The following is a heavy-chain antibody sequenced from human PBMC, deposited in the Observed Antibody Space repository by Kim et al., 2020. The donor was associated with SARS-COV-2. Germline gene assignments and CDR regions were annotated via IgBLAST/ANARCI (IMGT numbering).Heavy chain of an antibody. CDR2: IYYSGST. CDR1: GGSISSYY. J-gene: IGHJ3*02. Sequence: SETLSLTCTVSGGSISSYYWSWIRQPPGKGLEWIGYIYYSGSTNYNPSLKSRVTISVDTSKNQFSLKLSSVTAADTAVYYCARGCGGDCYHHDAFDIWGQGTMVTVSS. V-gene: IGHV4-59*08. CDR3: ARGCGGDCYHHDAFDI. D-gene: IGHD2-21*02.